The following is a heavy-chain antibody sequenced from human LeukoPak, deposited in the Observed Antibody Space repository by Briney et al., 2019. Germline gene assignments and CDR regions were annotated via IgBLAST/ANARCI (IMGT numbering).Heavy chain of an antibody. J-gene: IGHJ6*03. CDR1: GGSISSGDYY. D-gene: IGHD5-18*01. V-gene: IGHV4-30-4*08. CDR3: ARGQADTAMYYYYYYMDV. CDR2: IYYSGRT. Sequence: PSETLSLTCTVSGGSISSGDYYWSWIRQPPGKGLEWIGYIYYSGRTYYNPSLKSRVTLSVHTSKNQFSLKLSSVTAADTAVYYCARGQADTAMYYYYYYMDVWGKGTTVTVSS.